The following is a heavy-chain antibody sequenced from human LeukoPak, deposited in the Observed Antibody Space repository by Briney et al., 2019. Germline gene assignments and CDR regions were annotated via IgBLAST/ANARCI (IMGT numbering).Heavy chain of an antibody. Sequence: SETLSLTCTVSGGSISSYYWSWIRQPPGKGLEWIGYIYYSGSTNYNPSLKSRVTISVDTSKNQFSLKLSSVTAADTAVYYCARHMNVPKPLGGLYSYPLGYYGRNVGAQGTTVTVSS. CDR1: GGSISSYY. J-gene: IGHJ6*02. CDR3: ARHMNVPKPLGGLYSYPLGYYGRNV. V-gene: IGHV4-59*08. CDR2: IYYSGST. D-gene: IGHD3-16*01.